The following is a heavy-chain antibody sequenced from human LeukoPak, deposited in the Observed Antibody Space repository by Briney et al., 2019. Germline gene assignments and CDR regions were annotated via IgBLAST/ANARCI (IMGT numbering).Heavy chain of an antibody. CDR3: ARDDTGVIRGIRFHY. Sequence: PSETLSLTCAVSGASISSGYWWGWVRQAPGKGLEWIGEIYHSGSTNHNPSLKSRVTISVDKSKSQFSLNLNSVTAADTAVYYCARDDTGVIRGIRFHYWGQGTLVTVSS. CDR2: IYHSGST. D-gene: IGHD3-10*01. J-gene: IGHJ4*02. CDR1: GASISSGYW. V-gene: IGHV4-4*02.